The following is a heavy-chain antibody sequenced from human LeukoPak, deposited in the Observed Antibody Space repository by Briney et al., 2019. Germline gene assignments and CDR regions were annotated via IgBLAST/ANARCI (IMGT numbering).Heavy chain of an antibody. CDR2: IGTAGDT. D-gene: IGHD1-26*01. Sequence: GGSLRLSCAASGFTFSSYDMHWVRQATGKGLEWVSAIGTAGDTYYPGSVKGRFTISRENAKNSLYLQMNSLRAGDTAVYYCARGSFRRGSYHLDYWGQGTLVTVSS. J-gene: IGHJ4*02. CDR1: GFTFSSYD. CDR3: ARGSFRRGSYHLDY. V-gene: IGHV3-13*01.